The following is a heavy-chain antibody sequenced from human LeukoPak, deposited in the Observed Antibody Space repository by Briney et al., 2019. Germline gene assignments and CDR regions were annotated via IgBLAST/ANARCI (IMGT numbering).Heavy chain of an antibody. Sequence: ASVKVSCKASGYTFTSYGISWVRQAPGQGLEWMGIINPSGGSTSYAQKFQGRVTMTRDTSTSTVYMELSSLRSEDTAVYYCARLTNSGSLEFGYWSQGTLVTVSS. CDR3: ARLTNSGSLEFGY. D-gene: IGHD3-10*01. J-gene: IGHJ4*02. CDR1: GYTFTSYG. CDR2: INPSGGST. V-gene: IGHV1-46*01.